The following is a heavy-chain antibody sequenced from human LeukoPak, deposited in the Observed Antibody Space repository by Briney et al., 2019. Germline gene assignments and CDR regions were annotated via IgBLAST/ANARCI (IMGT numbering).Heavy chain of an antibody. J-gene: IGHJ6*02. V-gene: IGHV7-4-1*02. Sequence: GASVKVSCKASGDTFTSYYMHWVRQAPGHGLEWMGWINTYTGDPTYAQGFTGRFVFSLDTSVSTAYLQITSLKAEDTAMYYCARVLRYGMDVWGQGTTVTVSS. CDR2: INTYTGDP. D-gene: IGHD3-16*01. CDR1: GDTFTSYY. CDR3: ARVLRYGMDV.